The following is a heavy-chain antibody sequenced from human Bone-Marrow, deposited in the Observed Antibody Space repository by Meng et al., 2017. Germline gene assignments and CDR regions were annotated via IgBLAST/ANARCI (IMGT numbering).Heavy chain of an antibody. CDR1: GFTFSSYW. CDR3: ARVIAAAGTRFIDY. CDR2: INSDGSST. J-gene: IGHJ4*02. D-gene: IGHD6-13*01. V-gene: IGHV3/OR16-13*01. Sequence: EVQLVGSGGGLVQPGVALRLSCAASGFTFSSYWMHWVRQAPGKGLVWVSRINSDGSSTSYADSMKGQFTISRDNSKNTLYLQMNSLRAEDTAVYYCARVIAAAGTRFIDYWGQGTLVTVSS.